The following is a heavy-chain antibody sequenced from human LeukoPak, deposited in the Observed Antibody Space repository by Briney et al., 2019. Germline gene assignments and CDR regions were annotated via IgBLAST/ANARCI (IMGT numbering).Heavy chain of an antibody. V-gene: IGHV3-64D*06. D-gene: IGHD2-2*01. CDR2: ISSNGGST. CDR1: GFTFSSYV. CDR3: VKEGDCSSTSCSTNWFDP. J-gene: IGHJ5*02. Sequence: PGGSLRLSCSASGFTFSSYVMHWVRQAPGKGLEYVSAISSNGGSTYYADSVKGRFTISRDNSKNTLYLQMSSLRAEDTAVYYCVKEGDCSSTSCSTNWFDPWGRGALVTVSS.